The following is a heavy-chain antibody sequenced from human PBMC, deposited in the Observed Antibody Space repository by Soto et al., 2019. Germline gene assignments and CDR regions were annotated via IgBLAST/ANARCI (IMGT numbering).Heavy chain of an antibody. D-gene: IGHD3-16*01. CDR3: ARASTGELWVYANWFDP. CDR1: GGSISSGDYY. Sequence: QVQLQESGPGLVKPSQTLSLTCTVSGGSISSGDYYWSWIRQPPGKGLELIGFIYYSGGTYYKPSLKSRVTISVDTSKNKFSLTLSSVTAADTAVYYCARASTGELWVYANWFDPWGPGTLVTVSS. V-gene: IGHV4-30-4*01. J-gene: IGHJ5*02. CDR2: IYYSGGT.